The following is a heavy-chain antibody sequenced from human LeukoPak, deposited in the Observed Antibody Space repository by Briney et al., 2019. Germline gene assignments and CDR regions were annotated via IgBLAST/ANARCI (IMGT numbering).Heavy chain of an antibody. V-gene: IGHV3-9*01. CDR3: AKRIQSAMAMGY. J-gene: IGHJ4*02. Sequence: PGRSLRLSCAASGFTFDDYAMHWVRQAPGKGLEWVSSISWNSGSINYADSVKGRFTISRDNAKNSLYLLMNSLRAEDTAVYYCAKRIQSAMAMGYWGQGTLVTVSS. CDR2: ISWNSGSI. D-gene: IGHD5-18*01. CDR1: GFTFDDYA.